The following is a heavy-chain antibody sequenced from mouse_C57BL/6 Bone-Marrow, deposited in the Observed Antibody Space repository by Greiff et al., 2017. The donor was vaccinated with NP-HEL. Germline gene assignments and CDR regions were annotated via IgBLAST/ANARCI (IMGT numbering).Heavy chain of an antibody. J-gene: IGHJ3*01. CDR2: IYPRSGNT. CDR1: GYTFTSYG. Sequence: VQLQQSGAELARPGASVKLSCKASGYTFTSYGISWVKQRPGQGLEWIGEIYPRSGNTYYNEKFKGKATLTADKSSSTAYMELRSLTSEDSAVYFCARVYDYDEAYWGQGTLVTVSA. CDR3: ARVYDYDEAY. V-gene: IGHV1-81*01. D-gene: IGHD2-4*01.